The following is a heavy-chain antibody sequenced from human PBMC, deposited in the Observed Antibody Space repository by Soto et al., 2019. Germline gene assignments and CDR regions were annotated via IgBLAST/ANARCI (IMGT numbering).Heavy chain of an antibody. CDR2: INPYSGGA. Sequence: ASVKVSCKASGYTFTDYFIHWVRQPPGQGLEWIGWINPYSGGADLSQKFQGRVTMARDTSISTAYMEVSSLRSDDTAVFYCARLMPYSHSGGSSHSGFDMWGQGTLVPV. J-gene: IGHJ3*02. CDR3: ARLMPYSHSGGSSHSGFDM. V-gene: IGHV1-2*02. CDR1: GYTFTDYF. D-gene: IGHD2-21*01.